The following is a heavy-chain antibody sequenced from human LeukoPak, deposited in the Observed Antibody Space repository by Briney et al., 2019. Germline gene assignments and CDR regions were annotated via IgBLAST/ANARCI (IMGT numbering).Heavy chain of an antibody. Sequence: PGGSLRLSCAASGFTFSSYDMNWVRQAPGKGLEWVAFIRYDGSNKYYADSVKGRFTISRDNSKNTLYLQMNSLRAEATAVYYCAKDQNPYSSGWTDYWGQGTLVTVSS. J-gene: IGHJ4*02. CDR3: AKDQNPYSSGWTDY. D-gene: IGHD6-19*01. CDR1: GFTFSSYD. V-gene: IGHV3-30*02. CDR2: IRYDGSNK.